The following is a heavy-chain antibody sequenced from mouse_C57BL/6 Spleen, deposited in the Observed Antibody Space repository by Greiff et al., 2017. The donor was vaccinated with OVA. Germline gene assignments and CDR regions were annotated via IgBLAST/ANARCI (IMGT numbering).Heavy chain of an antibody. J-gene: IGHJ1*03. Sequence: VQLQQSGAELVKPGASVKISCKASGYAFSSYWMNWVKQRPGKGLEWIGQIYPGDGDTTYNGKVKGKATLTAEQSSSTAYMQLSILTSEDSAVYFCSRCNATTYFDVWGTGTTVTVSS. CDR1: GYAFSSYW. CDR2: IYPGDGDT. CDR3: SRCNATTYFDV. D-gene: IGHD2-1*01. V-gene: IGHV1-80*01.